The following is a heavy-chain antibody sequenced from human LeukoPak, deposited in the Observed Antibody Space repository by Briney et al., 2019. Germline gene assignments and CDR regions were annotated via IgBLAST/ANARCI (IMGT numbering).Heavy chain of an antibody. D-gene: IGHD3-3*01. CDR1: GYTFTSYY. V-gene: IGHV1-46*01. Sequence: ASVKVSCKASGYTFTSYYMHWVRQAPGQGLEWRGIINPSGGSTSYAQKFQGRVTMTRDTSTSTVYMELSSLRSEGTAVYYCARDLADYDFWSGPYWGGNWFDPWGQGTLVTVSS. CDR2: INPSGGST. CDR3: ARDLADYDFWSGPYWGGNWFDP. J-gene: IGHJ5*02.